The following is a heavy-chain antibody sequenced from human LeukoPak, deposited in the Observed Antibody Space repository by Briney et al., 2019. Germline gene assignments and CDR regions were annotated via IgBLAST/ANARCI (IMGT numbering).Heavy chain of an antibody. CDR1: GFTFSSYA. CDR3: ARVVTPWANFDC. CDR2: IYSGGST. D-gene: IGHD2-21*02. J-gene: IGHJ4*02. Sequence: GGSLRLSCAASGFTFSSYAMSWVRQAPGKGLEWVSVIYSGGSTYYADSVKGRFTISRDTSKNTLYLQMNSLRAEDTAVYYCARVVTPWANFDCWGQGTLVTVSS. V-gene: IGHV3-53*01.